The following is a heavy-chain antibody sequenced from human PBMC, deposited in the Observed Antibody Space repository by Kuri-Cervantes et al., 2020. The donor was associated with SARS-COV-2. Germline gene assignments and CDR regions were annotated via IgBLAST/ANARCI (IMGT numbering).Heavy chain of an antibody. CDR1: GYTFTSYW. V-gene: IGHV5-51*01. D-gene: IGHD6-6*01. CDR3: ATQLGGVEYSSSGSGAFDI. CDR2: IYPGDSDT. J-gene: IGHJ3*02. Sequence: KVSCKASGYTFTSYWIGWVRQMPGKGLEWMGIIYPGDSDTRYSPSFQGQVTISADKSISTAYLQWSSLKASDTAMYYCATQLGGVEYSSSGSGAFDIWGQGTMVTVSS.